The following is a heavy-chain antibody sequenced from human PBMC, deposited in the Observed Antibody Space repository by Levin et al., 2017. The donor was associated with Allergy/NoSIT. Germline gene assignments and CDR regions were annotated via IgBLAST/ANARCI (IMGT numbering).Heavy chain of an antibody. CDR1: GGSISSYY. CDR3: AGGQTSVRLLKMGVVYYDGMDV. CDR2: IYYSGST. D-gene: IGHD3-10*01. Sequence: SETLSLTCTVSGGSISSYYWSWIRQPPGKGLEWIGYIYYSGSTNYNPSLKSRVTISVDTSKNQFSLKLSSVTAADTAVYYCAGGQTSVRLLKMGVVYYDGMDVWGQGTTVTVSS. J-gene: IGHJ6*02. V-gene: IGHV4-59*01.